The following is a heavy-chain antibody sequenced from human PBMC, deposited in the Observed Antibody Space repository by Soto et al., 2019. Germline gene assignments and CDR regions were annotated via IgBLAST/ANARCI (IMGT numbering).Heavy chain of an antibody. J-gene: IGHJ4*02. D-gene: IGHD3-16*02. CDR2: ISYDGSDK. CDR1: GFTFSSYA. CDR3: AKALGELSPESYDY. V-gene: IGHV3-30*18. Sequence: QVQLVESGGGVVQPGRSLRLSCAASGFTFSSYAMHWVRQAPGKGLGWVAVISYDGSDKYYAESVKGRFTISRDNSKNTLNLQMNSLRAEDTAVYYCAKALGELSPESYDYWGQGTLITVSS.